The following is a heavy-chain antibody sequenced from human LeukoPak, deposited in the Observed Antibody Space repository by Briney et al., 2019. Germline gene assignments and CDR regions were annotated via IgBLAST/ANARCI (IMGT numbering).Heavy chain of an antibody. CDR2: INSDGSST. CDR3: ARGRRPYSSSSTSLGY. V-gene: IGHV3-74*01. Sequence: GGSLRLSCAASGFTFSSYWMHWVRQAPGKGLVWVPRINSDGSSTSYADSVKGRFTISRDNAKNTLYLQMNSLRAEDTAVYYCARGRRPYSSSSTSLGYWGQGTLVTVSS. D-gene: IGHD6-6*01. J-gene: IGHJ4*02. CDR1: GFTFSSYW.